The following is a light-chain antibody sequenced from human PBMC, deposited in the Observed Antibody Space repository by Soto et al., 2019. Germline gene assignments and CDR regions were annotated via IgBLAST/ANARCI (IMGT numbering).Light chain of an antibody. CDR1: QSVSTY. Sequence: EIVLTQSPATPSLSPGERATLSCRASQSVSTYLGWYQQKPGQAPRLLIYDASNRATGIPARFSGSGSGTDFTLTISSLESEDFAVYYCQQRSNWITFGQGTRLEIK. V-gene: IGKV3-11*01. CDR3: QQRSNWIT. CDR2: DAS. J-gene: IGKJ5*01.